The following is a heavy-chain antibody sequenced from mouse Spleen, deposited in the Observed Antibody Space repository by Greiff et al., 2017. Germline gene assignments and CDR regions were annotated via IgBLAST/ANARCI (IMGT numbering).Heavy chain of an antibody. D-gene: IGHD1-1*01. Sequence: VKLVESGPGLVAPSQSLSITCIVSGFSLTSYSISWVRQPPGKGLEWLGVIWTGGGTNYNSALKSRLSISKDNSKSQVFLKMNSLQTDDTARYYCARIVDYAMDYWGQGTSVTVSS. V-gene: IGHV2-9-1*01. CDR3: ARIVDYAMDY. CDR1: GFSLTSYS. CDR2: IWTGGGT. J-gene: IGHJ4*01.